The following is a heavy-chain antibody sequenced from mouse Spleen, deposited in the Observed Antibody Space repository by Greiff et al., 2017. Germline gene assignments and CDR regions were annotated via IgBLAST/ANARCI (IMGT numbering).Heavy chain of an antibody. CDR2: ISSGSSTI. Sequence: EVMLVESGGGLVKPGGSLKLSCAASGFTFSDYGMHWVRQAPEKGLEWVAYISSGSSTIYYADTVKGRFTISRDNAKNTLFLQMTSRRSEDTAMYYCARSSITTVVAKDFDVWGAGTTVTVSS. D-gene: IGHD1-1*01. CDR3: ARSSITTVVAKDFDV. CDR1: GFTFSDYG. V-gene: IGHV5-17*01. J-gene: IGHJ1*01.